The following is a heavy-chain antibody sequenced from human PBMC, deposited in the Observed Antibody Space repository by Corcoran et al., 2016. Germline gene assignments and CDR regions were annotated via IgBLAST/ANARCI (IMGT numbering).Heavy chain of an antibody. CDR1: GFTFSSYG. J-gene: IGHJ4*02. Sequence: QVQLVESGGGVVQPGRSLRLSCAASGFTFSSYGMHWVRQAPGKGLEWVAVIWYDGSNKYYADSVKGRFTISRDNSKNTLYLQMNSLRAEDTAGYYCARDRYYYDSSGYDLDYWGQGTLVTVSS. D-gene: IGHD3-22*01. V-gene: IGHV3-33*01. CDR3: ARDRYYYDSSGYDLDY. CDR2: IWYDGSNK.